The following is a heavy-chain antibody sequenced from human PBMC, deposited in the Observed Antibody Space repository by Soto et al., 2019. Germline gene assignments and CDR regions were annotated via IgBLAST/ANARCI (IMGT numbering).Heavy chain of an antibody. D-gene: IGHD2-8*02. J-gene: IGHJ5*02. CDR3: ARHEGWTGPDQ. CDR1: GASIGSGGW. CDR2: IFHDGNT. V-gene: IGHV4-4*02. Sequence: KTSETLSLTCAVSGASIGSGGWWSWVRQPPGKGLEWIAEIFHDGNTNYSPSLKSRVTISVDKPQNQFSLNVYSVTAADTAVYYCARHEGWTGPDQWGQGTLVNV.